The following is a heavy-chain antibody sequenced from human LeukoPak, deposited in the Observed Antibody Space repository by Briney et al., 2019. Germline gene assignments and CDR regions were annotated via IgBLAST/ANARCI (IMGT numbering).Heavy chain of an antibody. D-gene: IGHD3-22*01. CDR3: ARLTYYYDTEPGGFDY. V-gene: IGHV5-51*01. J-gene: IGHJ4*02. CDR2: IYPGDSDT. CDR1: GYSFTSYW. Sequence: GESLKISCKGSGYSFTSYWIGWVRQMPGKGLEWMGIIYPGDSDTRYSPSFQGQVTISADKSISTAYLQWSSLKASDTAMYYCARLTYYYDTEPGGFDYWGQGTLVTVSS.